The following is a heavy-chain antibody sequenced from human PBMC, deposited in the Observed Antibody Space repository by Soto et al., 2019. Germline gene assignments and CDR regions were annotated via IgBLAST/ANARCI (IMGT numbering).Heavy chain of an antibody. Sequence: QVQLVQSGAEVKKPGASVKVSCKASGYTFTNYAISWVRQAPGQGLEWMGWISTYNGNTKYAKKVKGRVTLTTDTFTITAYMELRGLRGDDTAMYFCARNSNETAVSLYFYGMDIWGQGTTVIVSS. CDR1: GYTFTNYA. J-gene: IGHJ6*02. D-gene: IGHD3-22*01. V-gene: IGHV1-18*01. CDR3: ARNSNETAVSLYFYGMDI. CDR2: ISTYNGNT.